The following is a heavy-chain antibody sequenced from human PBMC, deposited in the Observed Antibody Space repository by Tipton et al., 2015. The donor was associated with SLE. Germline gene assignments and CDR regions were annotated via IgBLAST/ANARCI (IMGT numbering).Heavy chain of an antibody. CDR2: IYHSGST. J-gene: IGHJ4*02. CDR1: GGSISSGGYS. CDR3: ARGWGSWPYYFDY. D-gene: IGHD6-13*01. V-gene: IGHV4-30-2*01. Sequence: TLSLTCAVSGGSISSGGYSWSWIRQPPGKGLEWIGYIYHSGSTYYNPSLKSRVTISVDRSKNQFSLKLSSVTAADTAVYYCARGWGSWPYYFDYWGQGTLVTVSS.